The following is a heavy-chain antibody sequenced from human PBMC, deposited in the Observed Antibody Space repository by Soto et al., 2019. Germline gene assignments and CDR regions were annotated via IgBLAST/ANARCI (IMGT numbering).Heavy chain of an antibody. D-gene: IGHD3-3*01. J-gene: IGHJ4*02. CDR2: IKQDGSEK. Sequence: EGSLRLSCAASGFTFSYYWMSWVRQAPGKGLEWVANIKQDGSEKYYVDSVRGRFTVSRDNAKNSLYLKMNSLRVDDTAVYYCSRARRGISPPPNKHWGRXTLVPGSS. CDR1: GFTFSYYW. V-gene: IGHV3-7*01. CDR3: SRARRGISPPPNKH.